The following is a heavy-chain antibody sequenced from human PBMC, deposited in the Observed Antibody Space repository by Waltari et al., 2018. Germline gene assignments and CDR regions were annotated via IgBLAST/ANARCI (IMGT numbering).Heavy chain of an antibody. CDR1: GYTFTSYY. CDR2: INPSGGST. V-gene: IGHV1-46*01. CDR3: ARVLGTALFDY. D-gene: IGHD2-21*02. Sequence: QVQLVQSGAEVKKPGASVKVSCKASGYTFTSYYMHWVRQAPGQGLEWMGIINPSGGSTSYTQKFQGRVTMTRDTSTSTVYMELSSLRSEDTAVYYCARVLGTALFDYWGQGTLVTVSS. J-gene: IGHJ4*02.